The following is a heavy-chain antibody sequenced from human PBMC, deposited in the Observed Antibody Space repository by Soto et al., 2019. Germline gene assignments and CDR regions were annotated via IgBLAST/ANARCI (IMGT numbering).Heavy chain of an antibody. J-gene: IGHJ6*03. Sequence: SESLSLTCAVYGGSFSGYYWSWIRQPPGKGLEWIGEINHSGSTNYNPSLKSRVTISVDTSKNQFSLKLSSVTAADTAVYYCARGGRGALYYYYYMDVWGKGTTVNVSS. CDR3: ARGGRGALYYYYYMDV. CDR1: GGSFSGYY. CDR2: INHSGST. V-gene: IGHV4-34*01. D-gene: IGHD4-17*01.